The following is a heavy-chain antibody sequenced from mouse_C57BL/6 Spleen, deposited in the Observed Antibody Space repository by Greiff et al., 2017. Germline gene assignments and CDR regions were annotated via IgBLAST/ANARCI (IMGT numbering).Heavy chain of an antibody. CDR3: AKHGYDGLQIAY. CDR1: GFSLTGYG. J-gene: IGHJ3*01. V-gene: IGHV2-9*01. D-gene: IGHD2-2*01. Sequence: VQRVESGPGLVAPSQSLSITCTVSGFSLTGYGVDWVRQPPGKGLEWLGVIWGGGRTNYNSALMCRLSISKDNSKSQVFLKMDSLQTDDTAMYYCAKHGYDGLQIAYWGQGTLVTVSA. CDR2: IWGGGRT.